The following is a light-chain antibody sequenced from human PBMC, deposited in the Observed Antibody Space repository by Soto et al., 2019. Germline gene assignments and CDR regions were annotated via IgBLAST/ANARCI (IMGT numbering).Light chain of an antibody. V-gene: IGKV3-15*01. J-gene: IGKJ1*01. CDR3: QQYNDWPRT. CDR1: QSVGTY. Sequence: EIVMTQSPATLSVSPAERATLSCSASQSVGTYFAWYQQKPGQAPRLLIYGASTRAAGISARFSGGGSGTEFTLTISSLQSEDFAVYYCQQYNDWPRTFGQGTKVGIK. CDR2: GAS.